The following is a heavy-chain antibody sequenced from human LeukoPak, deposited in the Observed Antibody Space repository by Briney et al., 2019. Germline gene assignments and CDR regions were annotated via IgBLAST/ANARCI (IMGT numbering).Heavy chain of an antibody. D-gene: IGHD2-2*01. Sequence: GGSLRLSCEASGFSFSAYSMSWVRQAPGKGLQWISYIRSSSTTIYYADSVKGRFTISRDNAENSMYLQMNSLRVEDTAVYFCARDSRSHCGTDACYGPYFDYWGQGTLVAVSS. V-gene: IGHV3-48*01. CDR3: ARDSRSHCGTDACYGPYFDY. J-gene: IGHJ4*02. CDR2: IRSSSTTI. CDR1: GFSFSAYS.